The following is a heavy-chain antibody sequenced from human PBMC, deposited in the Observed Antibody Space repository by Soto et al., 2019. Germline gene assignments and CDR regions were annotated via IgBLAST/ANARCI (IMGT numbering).Heavy chain of an antibody. V-gene: IGHV1-69*13. Sequence: SVKVSCKASGGTFSSYAISWVRQAPGQGLEWMGGIIPIFGTANYAQKFQGRVTITADESTSTAYMELSSLRSEDTAVYYCARGAYYYGSGSYYIPYYYYGMDVWGQGTTVTVSS. CDR1: GGTFSSYA. D-gene: IGHD3-10*01. CDR2: IIPIFGTA. J-gene: IGHJ6*02. CDR3: ARGAYYYGSGSYYIPYYYYGMDV.